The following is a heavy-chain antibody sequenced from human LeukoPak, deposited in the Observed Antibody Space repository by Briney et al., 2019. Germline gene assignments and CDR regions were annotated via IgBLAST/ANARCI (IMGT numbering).Heavy chain of an antibody. CDR2: IDHSGST. Sequence: SETLSLTCTVSGGSISGSGYYWSWIRQPPGKGLEWIGEIDHSGSTNYNPSLKSRVTISLDTSKNQFSLKLSSVTAADTAVYYCARAPYLSSGSWGQGTMVTVSS. D-gene: IGHD3-22*01. V-gene: IGHV4-39*07. J-gene: IGHJ3*01. CDR3: ARAPYLSSGS. CDR1: GGSISGSGYY.